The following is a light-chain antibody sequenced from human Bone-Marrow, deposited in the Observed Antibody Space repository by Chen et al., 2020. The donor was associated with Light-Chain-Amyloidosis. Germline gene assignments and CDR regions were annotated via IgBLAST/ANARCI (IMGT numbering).Light chain of an antibody. CDR3: SSYTITNTLV. Sequence: QSALTQPASVSGPPGQSITISGTGTSSDVGGDNHVSWYQQHPDKAPKLMIYEVTNRPSWVPDRFSGSKSDNTASLTISGLQTEDEADYFCSSYTITNTLVFGSGTRVTVL. CDR1: SSDVGGDNH. CDR2: EVT. J-gene: IGLJ1*01. V-gene: IGLV2-14*01.